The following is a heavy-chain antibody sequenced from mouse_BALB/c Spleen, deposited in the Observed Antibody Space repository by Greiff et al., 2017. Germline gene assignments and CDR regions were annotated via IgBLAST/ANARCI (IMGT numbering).Heavy chain of an antibody. CDR3: AREDEAMDY. J-gene: IGHJ4*01. V-gene: IGHV1-7*01. CDR1: GYTFTSYW. Sequence: VMLVESGAELAKPGASVKMSCKASGYTFTSYWMHWVKQRPGQGLEWIGYINPSTGYTEYNQKFKDKATLTADKSSSTAYMQLSSLTSDDSAVYFCAREDEAMDYWGQGTSVTVSS. CDR2: INPSTGYT.